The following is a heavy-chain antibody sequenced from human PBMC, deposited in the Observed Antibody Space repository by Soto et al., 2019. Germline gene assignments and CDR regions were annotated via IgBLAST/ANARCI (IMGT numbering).Heavy chain of an antibody. CDR1: GGSISSYY. Sequence: PSETLSLTCTVSGGSISSYYWSWIRQPPGKGPEWIGYIYYSGSTNYNPSLKSRVTISVDTSKNQFSLKLSSVTAADTAVYYCARIVGYFDWLLQIYYYYGMDVWGQGTTVTAP. D-gene: IGHD3-9*01. CDR3: ARIVGYFDWLLQIYYYYGMDV. V-gene: IGHV4-59*01. J-gene: IGHJ6*02. CDR2: IYYSGST.